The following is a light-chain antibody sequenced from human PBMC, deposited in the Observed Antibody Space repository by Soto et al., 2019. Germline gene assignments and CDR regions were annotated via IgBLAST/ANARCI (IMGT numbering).Light chain of an antibody. Sequence: DIQMTQSPSSLAASVVDRVTITCRASQDISNHLAWFHQKPGKAPKSLIYSASTLQSGVPSKFSGGGYGTEFTLTISSLQPEDFATYYCLQYIAFPPTFGQGTKVDI. J-gene: IGKJ1*01. V-gene: IGKV1-16*02. CDR1: QDISNH. CDR2: SAS. CDR3: LQYIAFPPT.